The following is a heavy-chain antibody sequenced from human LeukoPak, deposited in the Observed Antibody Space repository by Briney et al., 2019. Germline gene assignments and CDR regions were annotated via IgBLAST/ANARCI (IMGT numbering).Heavy chain of an antibody. D-gene: IGHD3-10*01. J-gene: IGHJ4*02. CDR2: VWDDGSNK. V-gene: IGHV3-33*01. CDR3: ARGVGSGSYDY. Sequence: GGSLRLSCAASGFTFSNYVMDWVRQAPGKGLEWVAVVWDDGSNKHYADSVKGRFTISRDNSKNTLYLQMNSLRAEDTAVYYCARGVGSGSYDYWGQGTLVTVSS. CDR1: GFTFSNYV.